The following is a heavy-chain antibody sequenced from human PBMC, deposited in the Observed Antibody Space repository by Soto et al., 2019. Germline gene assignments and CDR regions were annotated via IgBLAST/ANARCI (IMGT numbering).Heavy chain of an antibody. CDR3: ARQRSDAFDI. Sequence: SETLSLTCTVSGGSISSYYWSWIRQPPGKGLEWIGYIYYSGSINYNPSLKSRVTISVDTSKNQFSLKLSSVTAADTAVYYCARQRSDAFDIWGQGTMVTVSS. CDR2: IYYSGSI. CDR1: GGSISSYY. J-gene: IGHJ3*02. V-gene: IGHV4-59*08.